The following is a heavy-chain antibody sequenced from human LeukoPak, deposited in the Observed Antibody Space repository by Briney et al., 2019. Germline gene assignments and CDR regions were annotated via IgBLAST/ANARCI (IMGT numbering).Heavy chain of an antibody. CDR1: GFTFSDYY. CDR3: AGDRNRKNILTGIAYFDY. J-gene: IGHJ4*02. CDR2: ISSSGSTI. Sequence: GGSLRLSCAASGFTFSDYYMSWIRQAPGKGLEWVSYISSSGSTIYYADSVKGRFTISRDNAKNSLYLQMNSLRAEDTAVYYCAGDRNRKNILTGIAYFDYWGQGTLVTASS. V-gene: IGHV3-11*01. D-gene: IGHD7-27*01.